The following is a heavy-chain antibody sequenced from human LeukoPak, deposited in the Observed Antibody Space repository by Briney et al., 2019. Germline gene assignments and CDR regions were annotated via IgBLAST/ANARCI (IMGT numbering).Heavy chain of an antibody. J-gene: IGHJ4*02. CDR1: GFTFDNYA. D-gene: IGHD2-15*01. CDR3: AREGSIVARTDY. Sequence: GGSLRLSCEASGFTFDNYAMHWVRQAPGKRLEWVAVVSYDGNREYYPDSVKGRFTISRDNSKNTLYLQMSGLKTEDTAVYYCAREGSIVARTDYWGQGVLVIVSS. V-gene: IGHV3-30-3*01. CDR2: VSYDGNRE.